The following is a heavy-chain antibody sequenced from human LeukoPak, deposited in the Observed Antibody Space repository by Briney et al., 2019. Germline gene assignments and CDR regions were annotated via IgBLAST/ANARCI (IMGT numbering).Heavy chain of an antibody. J-gene: IGHJ5*02. D-gene: IGHD2-2*02. CDR2: IYPGDSHT. CDR1: GYSFPNYW. V-gene: IGHV5-51*01. Sequence: GESLKSSCQGSGYSFPNYWIGWVRQMPGKGLEWMGIIYPGDSHTRYSPSFQDQVTISVDQSISTAYLQWSSLKASDTAMYYCARGPYAYTSSATLGSYNWFYPWGQGSLVTVSS. CDR3: ARGPYAYTSSATLGSYNWFYP.